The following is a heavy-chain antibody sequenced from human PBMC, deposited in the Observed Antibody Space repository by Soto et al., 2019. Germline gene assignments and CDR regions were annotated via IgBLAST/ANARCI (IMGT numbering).Heavy chain of an antibody. V-gene: IGHV3-33*01. CDR3: ARDVVYYYDSSGYYSLGGFDY. J-gene: IGHJ4*02. CDR1: GFTFSSYG. D-gene: IGHD3-22*01. CDR2: IWYDGSNK. Sequence: GGSLRLSCAASGFTFSSYGMHWVRQAPGKGLEWVAVIWYDGSNKYYADSVKGRFTISRDNSKNTLYLQMNSLRAEDTAVYYCARDVVYYYDSSGYYSLGGFDYWGQGTLVTVSS.